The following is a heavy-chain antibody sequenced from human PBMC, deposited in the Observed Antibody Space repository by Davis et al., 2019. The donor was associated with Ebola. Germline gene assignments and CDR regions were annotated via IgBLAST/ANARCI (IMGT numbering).Heavy chain of an antibody. V-gene: IGHV4-39*01. D-gene: IGHD4-17*01. CDR2: IYYSGST. CDR1: GGSISSSGYY. Sequence: GSLRLSCTVPGGSISSSGYYWGWIRQPPGKGLEWIGSIYYSGSTYYNPSLKSRVTISVDTSKNQFSLKLSPVTAADTAVYYCARLRAVTSDFDYWGQGTLVTVSS. J-gene: IGHJ4*02. CDR3: ARLRAVTSDFDY.